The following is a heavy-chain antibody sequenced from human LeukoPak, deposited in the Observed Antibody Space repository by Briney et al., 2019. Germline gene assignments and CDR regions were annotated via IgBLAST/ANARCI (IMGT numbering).Heavy chain of an antibody. V-gene: IGHV4-34*01. D-gene: IGHD2-8*01. J-gene: IGHJ4*02. Sequence: SETLSLTCAIYGGSFSDYYWSWIRQPPGKGLEWIGEINHSGSTSYNPSLESRVTISVDTSKRQFSLKMRSVTAADAAVFFCARSYCANGVCYRILDYWGQGTLVTVSS. CDR2: INHSGST. CDR3: ARSYCANGVCYRILDY. CDR1: GGSFSDYY.